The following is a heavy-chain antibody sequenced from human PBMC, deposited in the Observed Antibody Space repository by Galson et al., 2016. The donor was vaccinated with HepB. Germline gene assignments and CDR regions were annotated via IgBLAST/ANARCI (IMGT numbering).Heavy chain of an antibody. Sequence: SLRLSCAASGFTFNRRGMHWVRQAPGKGLEWVAADSMDGRRKFYADSVKGRFTISRDNSNNMLFLLMSSLRVDDTAVYYCAKRHEYCPPVGCSVDSWGQGTLVSVSS. CDR2: DSMDGRRK. CDR3: AKRHEYCPPVGCSVDS. CDR1: GFTFNRRG. V-gene: IGHV3-30*18. J-gene: IGHJ4*02. D-gene: IGHD2/OR15-2a*01.